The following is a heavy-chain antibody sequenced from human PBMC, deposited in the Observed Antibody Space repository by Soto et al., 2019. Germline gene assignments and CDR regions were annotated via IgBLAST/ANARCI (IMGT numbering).Heavy chain of an antibody. CDR2: INLSVGTT. V-gene: IGHV1-46*01. CDR3: ARRSFSSGWDFDY. Sequence: ASVKVSCQASGYTFTTYYMHWARQVPGQGLEWMGIINLSVGTTTYAQKFQGRVTMTRDTSTSTVYMELSSLRSEDTAVYYCARRSFSSGWDFDYWGQGTLVTVSS. CDR1: GYTFTTYY. D-gene: IGHD6-19*01. J-gene: IGHJ4*02.